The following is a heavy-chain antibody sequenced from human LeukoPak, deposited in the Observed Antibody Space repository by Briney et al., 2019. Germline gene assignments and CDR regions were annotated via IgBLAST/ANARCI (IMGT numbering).Heavy chain of an antibody. CDR2: IYPGDSNT. V-gene: IGHV5-51*01. CDR3: ARRGDNWFDP. CDR1: GYSFITYW. Sequence: GEPLKISCKGSGYSFITYWIGWVRQMPGKGLELMGIIYPGDSNTRYSPSFQDQVTISVDKSISTAYLQWSSLKASDTAIYYCARRGDNWFDPWGQGTLVTVSS. J-gene: IGHJ5*02.